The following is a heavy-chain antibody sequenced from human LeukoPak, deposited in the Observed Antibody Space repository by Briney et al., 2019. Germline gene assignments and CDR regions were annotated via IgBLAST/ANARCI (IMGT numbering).Heavy chain of an antibody. CDR2: ISGSGGST. CDR3: AKVGITFGGVIVIPLGYFDY. CDR1: GFTFSSYA. Sequence: GGSLRLSCAASGFTFSSYAMSWVRQAPGKGLEWVSAISGSGGSTYYADSVKGRFAISRDNSKNTLYLQMNSLRAEDTAVYYCAKVGITFGGVIVIPLGYFDYWGQGTLVTVSS. V-gene: IGHV3-23*01. D-gene: IGHD3-16*02. J-gene: IGHJ4*02.